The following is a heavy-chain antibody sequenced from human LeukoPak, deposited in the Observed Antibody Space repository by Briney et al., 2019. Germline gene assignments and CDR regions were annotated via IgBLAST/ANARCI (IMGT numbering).Heavy chain of an antibody. CDR1: GYTFTGYY. CDR2: INPNSGGT. D-gene: IGHD3-3*01. CDR3: ARDAPLRFLERSRLDV. Sequence: ASVKVSCKASGYTFTGYYMHWVRQAPGQGLEWMGWINPNSGGTNYAQKFQGRVTMTRDTSISTAYMELRSLRSDDTAVYYCARDAPLRFLERSRLDVWGQGTTVTVSS. J-gene: IGHJ6*02. V-gene: IGHV1-2*02.